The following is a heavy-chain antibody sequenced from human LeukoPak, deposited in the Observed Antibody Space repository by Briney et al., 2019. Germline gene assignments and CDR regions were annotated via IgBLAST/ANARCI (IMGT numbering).Heavy chain of an antibody. D-gene: IGHD6-19*01. CDR1: GGSISSSSYY. J-gene: IGHJ4*02. Sequence: SETLSLTCTVSGGSISSSSYYWGWIRQPPGKGLEWIGIIYYSGSTYYNPSLKSRLTISVDTSKNQFSLKLSSVTAADTAVYYCARGYSSGWSQWYYFDYWGQGTLVTVSS. CDR2: IYYSGST. CDR3: ARGYSSGWSQWYYFDY. V-gene: IGHV4-39*07.